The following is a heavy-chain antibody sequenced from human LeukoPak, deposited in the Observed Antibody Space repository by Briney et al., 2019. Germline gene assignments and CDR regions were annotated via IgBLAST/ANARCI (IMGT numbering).Heavy chain of an antibody. CDR2: IGQDGGEK. Sequence: GGSLRLSCAASGFTFSNYWMTWVRQAPGKGLERVANIGQDGGEKYYVDSVKGRFTISRDNTKDSLYLQMNSLGAEDTALYYCAGLRGGSYWGRGTLVTVSS. CDR3: AGLRGGSY. D-gene: IGHD2-15*01. V-gene: IGHV3-7*01. CDR1: GFTFSNYW. J-gene: IGHJ4*02.